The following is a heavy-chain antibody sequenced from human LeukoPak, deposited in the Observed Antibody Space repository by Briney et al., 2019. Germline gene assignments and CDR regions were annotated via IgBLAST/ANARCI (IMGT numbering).Heavy chain of an antibody. CDR2: INQDGSER. V-gene: IGHV3-7*05. J-gene: IGHJ4*02. CDR1: GFTFSSYW. D-gene: IGHD3-10*01. CDR3: ARERDTGSGSYYSI. Sequence: GGSLRLSCSASGFTFSSYWMIWVRQAPGKGLEWVANINQDGSERYYVDSVKGRFTISRDNAKNSLYLQMNSLRAEDTAVYYCARERDTGSGSYYSIWGQGTLVTVSS.